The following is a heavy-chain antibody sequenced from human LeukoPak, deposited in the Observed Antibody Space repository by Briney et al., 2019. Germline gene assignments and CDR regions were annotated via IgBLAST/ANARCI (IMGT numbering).Heavy chain of an antibody. Sequence: PGGSLRLFCAASGFTLSNYDMNWVRQAPGKGLEWVSSISTSSRYIYYKDSVRGRFTISRDDAKSSLYLEMNSLRAEDTAVYYCARADCSSSTCYLRRSWFDPWGQGTLVTVSS. D-gene: IGHD2-2*01. CDR1: GFTLSNYD. CDR3: ARADCSSSTCYLRRSWFDP. CDR2: ISTSSRYI. V-gene: IGHV3-21*01. J-gene: IGHJ5*02.